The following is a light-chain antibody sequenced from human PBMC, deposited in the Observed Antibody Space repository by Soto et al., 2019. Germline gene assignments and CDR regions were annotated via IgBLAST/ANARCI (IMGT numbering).Light chain of an antibody. CDR3: QQRSNWPRSYT. V-gene: IGKV3-11*01. CDR1: QSFSIY. Sequence: ILLTQSPATLSLSPGERATLSCMASQSFSIYLAWYQQKPGQAPRLLIYDASNRATGIPARFSGSGSGTDFTLTISSLEPEDFAVYYCQQRSNWPRSYTFGQGTKLESK. J-gene: IGKJ2*01. CDR2: DAS.